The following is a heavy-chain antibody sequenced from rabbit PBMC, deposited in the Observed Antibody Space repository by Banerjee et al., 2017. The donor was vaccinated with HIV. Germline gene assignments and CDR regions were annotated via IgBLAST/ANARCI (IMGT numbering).Heavy chain of an antibody. V-gene: IGHV1S7*01. D-gene: IGHD7-1*01. Sequence: QLKESGGGLVQPGGSLKVSCIASGFDFSSYYMSWVRQAPGKGLEWIGYFDPVFGSTYYASWVNGQFTISSHNAQNTLYLQLNSLTAADTATYFCARGPPYAGYAGYYNLWGQGTLVTVS. CDR1: GFDFSSYY. J-gene: IGHJ4*01. CDR3: ARGPPYAGYAGYYNL. CDR2: FDPVFGST.